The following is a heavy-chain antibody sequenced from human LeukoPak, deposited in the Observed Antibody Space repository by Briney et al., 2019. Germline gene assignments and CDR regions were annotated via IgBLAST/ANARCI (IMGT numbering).Heavy chain of an antibody. CDR1: GFTVSSNY. CDR2: IYSCGST. Sequence: GGSLRLSCAASGFTVSSNYMSWVRQAPGKGLEWVSVIYSCGSTYYADSVKGRFTISRDNSKNTLYLQMNSLRAEDTAVYYCAKDYTSSWRYYFDYWGQGTLVTVSS. J-gene: IGHJ4*02. V-gene: IGHV3-53*01. D-gene: IGHD6-13*01. CDR3: AKDYTSSWRYYFDY.